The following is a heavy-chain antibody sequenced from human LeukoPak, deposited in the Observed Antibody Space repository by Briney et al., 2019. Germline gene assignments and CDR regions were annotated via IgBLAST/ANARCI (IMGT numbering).Heavy chain of an antibody. D-gene: IGHD3-16*01. J-gene: IGHJ3*02. V-gene: IGHV3-23*01. CDR3: AKLMRHMMEDVYDI. CDR2: ISGTGLST. CDR1: GFTFSSYA. Sequence: GGSLRLSCAASGFTFSSYAMSWVRQAPGKGLEWVSFISGTGLSTYYTDSVKGRFTISRDNSKNTLYLQMNSLRAEDSAVYYCAKLMRHMMEDVYDIWGLGTMVTVSS.